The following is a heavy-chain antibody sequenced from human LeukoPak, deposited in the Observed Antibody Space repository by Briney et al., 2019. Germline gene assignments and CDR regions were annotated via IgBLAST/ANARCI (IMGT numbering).Heavy chain of an antibody. CDR3: ARAAYSSTWYSRYFDL. J-gene: IGHJ2*01. Sequence: GGSLRLTCAASGFTFRSYDMHWVRQATGKGLEWVSGIGTAGEIYYPGSVKGRFTISRENAKNSLYLQMNSLRAGDTAVYYCARAAYSSTWYSRYFDLWGRGTLVTVSS. CDR2: IGTAGEI. D-gene: IGHD6-13*01. V-gene: IGHV3-13*01. CDR1: GFTFRSYD.